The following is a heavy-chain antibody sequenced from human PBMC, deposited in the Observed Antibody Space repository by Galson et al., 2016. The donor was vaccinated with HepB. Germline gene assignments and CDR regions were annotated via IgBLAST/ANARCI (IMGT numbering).Heavy chain of an antibody. CDR3: AKDQIPGAPDFFEF. V-gene: IGHV3-30*18. Sequence: SLRLSCATSGFAFTAYEVHWVRQAPGKGLEWVAVMSPGGSIKLYTDSVKGRFTISRDNSRNTLYLQMNSLRPEDTAVYYCAKDQIPGAPDFFEFWGQGTLVTVSS. CDR1: GFAFTAYE. J-gene: IGHJ4*02. CDR2: MSPGGSIK. D-gene: IGHD2-21*01.